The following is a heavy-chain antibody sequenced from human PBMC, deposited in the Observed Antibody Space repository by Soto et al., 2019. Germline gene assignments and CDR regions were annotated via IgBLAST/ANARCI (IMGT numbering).Heavy chain of an antibody. CDR2: ISYDGSNK. V-gene: IGHV3-30*03. Sequence: QVQLVESGGGVVQPGRSLRLSCAASGFTFSHYGIHWVRQAPGKGLEWLAVISYDGSNKNYADSVKGRFTVSRDNSKNTLYLQMNSLRAEDTAVDFCGGYSGKYQGPIDYWGQGTLVTVSS. D-gene: IGHD1-26*01. CDR1: GFTFSHYG. CDR3: GGYSGKYQGPIDY. J-gene: IGHJ4*02.